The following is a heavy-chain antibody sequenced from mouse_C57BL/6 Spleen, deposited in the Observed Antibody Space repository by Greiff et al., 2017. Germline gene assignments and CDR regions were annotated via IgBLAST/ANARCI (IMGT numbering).Heavy chain of an antibody. D-gene: IGHD2-12*01. CDR1: GFTFSDYG. J-gene: IGHJ4*01. CDR2: ISSGSSTI. Sequence: EVKLVESGGGLVKPGGSLKLSCAASGFTFSDYGMHWVRQAPEKGLEWVAYISSGSSTIYYADTVKGRFTISRDNAKNTLFLQRTSLRSEDTAMYYCARSYYDAMDYWGQVASVTVSS. CDR3: ARSYYDAMDY. V-gene: IGHV5-17*01.